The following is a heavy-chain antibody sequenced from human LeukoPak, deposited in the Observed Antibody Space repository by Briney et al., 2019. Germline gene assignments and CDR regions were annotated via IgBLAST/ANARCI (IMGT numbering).Heavy chain of an antibody. CDR3: ARAVLRGAFDI. Sequence: TLSLTCAVSGGSISSGGYSWSWIRQPPGKGLEWIGYIYHSGSTYYNPSLKSRVTISVGRSKNQFSLKLSSVTAADTAVYYCARAVLRGAFDIWGQGTMVTVSS. CDR1: GGSISSGGYS. J-gene: IGHJ3*02. V-gene: IGHV4-30-2*01. CDR2: IYHSGST.